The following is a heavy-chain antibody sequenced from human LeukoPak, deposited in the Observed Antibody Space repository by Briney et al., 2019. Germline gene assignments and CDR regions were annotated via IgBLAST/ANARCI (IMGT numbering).Heavy chain of an antibody. D-gene: IGHD3-22*01. CDR1: GGSISSYY. CDR3: ARVNRNASYDSSGYPVKARRTYYFDY. Sequence: SETLSLTCTVSGGSISSYYWSWIRQPPGKGLEWIGYIYYSGSTNYNPSLKSRVTISVDTSKNQFSLKLSSVTAADTAVYYCARVNRNASYDSSGYPVKARRTYYFDYWGQGTLVTVSP. CDR2: IYYSGST. V-gene: IGHV4-59*01. J-gene: IGHJ4*02.